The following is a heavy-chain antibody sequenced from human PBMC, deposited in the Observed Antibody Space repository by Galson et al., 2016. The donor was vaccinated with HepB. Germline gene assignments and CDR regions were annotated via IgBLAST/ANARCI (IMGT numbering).Heavy chain of an antibody. V-gene: IGHV4-59*01. Sequence: ETLSLTCTVSGDSISGYYWTWIRQPPGKGLEWLGYIYYSGSTKYSPSLKSRVTMSVDTSKNQFSLKLSSVTAADTAVYYCAMGYLYFDYWGQGTLVTVSS. CDR2: IYYSGST. CDR3: AMGYLYFDY. CDR1: GDSISGYY. J-gene: IGHJ4*02. D-gene: IGHD5-18*01.